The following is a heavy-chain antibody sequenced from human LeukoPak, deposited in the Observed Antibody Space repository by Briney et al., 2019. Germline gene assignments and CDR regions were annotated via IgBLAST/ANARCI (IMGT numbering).Heavy chain of an antibody. CDR1: GGSISSYY. CDR3: ARGGFGESIFY. V-gene: IGHV4-59*01. D-gene: IGHD3-10*01. Sequence: SETLSLTCTVSGGSISSYYWSWIRQPPGKGLEWIGYIYYSGSTNYNPSLKSRVTISVGTSKNQFSLKLSSVTAADTAVYYCARGGFGESIFYWGQGTLVTVSS. CDR2: IYYSGST. J-gene: IGHJ4*02.